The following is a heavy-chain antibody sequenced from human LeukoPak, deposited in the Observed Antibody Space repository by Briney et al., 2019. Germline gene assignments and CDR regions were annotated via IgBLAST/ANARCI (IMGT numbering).Heavy chain of an antibody. J-gene: IGHJ4*02. CDR1: GGSFSGYY. D-gene: IGHD3-3*01. Sequence: SETLSLTCAAYGGSFSGYYWSWIRQPPGKGLEWIGEINHSGSTNYNPSLKSRVTISVDTSKNQSSLKLSSVTAADTAVYYCARGPSYDFWSGHLYYFDYWGQGTLVTVSS. CDR2: INHSGST. V-gene: IGHV4-34*01. CDR3: ARGPSYDFWSGHLYYFDY.